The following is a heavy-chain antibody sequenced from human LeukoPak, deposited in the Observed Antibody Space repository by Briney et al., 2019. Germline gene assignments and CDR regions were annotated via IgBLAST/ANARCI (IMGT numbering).Heavy chain of an antibody. CDR2: INSDGSTT. CDR3: ARAGQYRFDY. Sequence: GGSLRLSCAASGFTFSSTWMHWFRQAPGKGLVWVSRINSDGSTTNYADSVKGRFTISRDNAKNTLYLQMNSLRADDTAVYYCARAGQYRFDYWGQGALVTVSS. V-gene: IGHV3-74*01. J-gene: IGHJ4*02. CDR1: GFTFSSTW. D-gene: IGHD2/OR15-2a*01.